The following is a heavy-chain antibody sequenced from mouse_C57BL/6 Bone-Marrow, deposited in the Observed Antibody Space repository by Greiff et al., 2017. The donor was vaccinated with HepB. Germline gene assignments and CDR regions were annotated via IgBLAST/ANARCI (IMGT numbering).Heavy chain of an antibody. CDR3: TGLLRCYAMDY. CDR1: GFTFSNYW. CDR2: IRLKSDNYAT. D-gene: IGHD1-1*01. V-gene: IGHV6-3*01. J-gene: IGHJ4*01. Sequence: EVKLVESGGGLVQPGGSMKLSCVASGFTFSNYWMNWVRQSPEKGLEWVAQIRLKSDNYATHYAESVKGRFTISRDDSKSSVYLQMNNLRAEDTGIYYCTGLLRCYAMDYWGQGTSVTVSS.